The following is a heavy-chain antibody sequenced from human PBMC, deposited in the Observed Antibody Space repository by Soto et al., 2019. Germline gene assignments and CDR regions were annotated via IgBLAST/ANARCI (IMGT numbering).Heavy chain of an antibody. CDR1: GFTFSSYA. V-gene: IGHV3-30-3*01. D-gene: IGHD3-16*01. CDR2: ISYDRSNK. Sequence: QVQLVESGGGVVQPGRSLRLSWAASGFTFSSYAMHWVRQAPGKWLEWVAVISYDRSNKYYADSGKGRFTISRDNSKKTLYLQVNCLSVEDTAVYYCAINVWVMVERGRYVDYRGQGFMDAVS. CDR3: AINVWVMVERGRYVDY. J-gene: IGHJ4*02.